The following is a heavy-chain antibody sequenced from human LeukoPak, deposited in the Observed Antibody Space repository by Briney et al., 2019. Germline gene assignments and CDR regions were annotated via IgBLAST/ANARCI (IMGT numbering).Heavy chain of an antibody. CDR2: ISTSGSTI. Sequence: GGSLRVSCAASGFTFSNYYMSWIRQAPGKGLEWISYISTSGSTIYYADSVKGRFTISGDNAKNSLYLQMNSLRAEDTAVYYCARGYGDYEVTDYWGQGTLVTVSS. V-gene: IGHV3-11*04. CDR1: GFTFSNYY. D-gene: IGHD4-17*01. J-gene: IGHJ4*02. CDR3: ARGYGDYEVTDY.